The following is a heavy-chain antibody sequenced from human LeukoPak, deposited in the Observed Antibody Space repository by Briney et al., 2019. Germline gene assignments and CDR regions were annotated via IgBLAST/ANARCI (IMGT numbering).Heavy chain of an antibody. D-gene: IGHD2-21*02. Sequence: SETLSLTCTVSGGPVSPYYWSWIRQFPGKGLERIGYVYHSGNTDYNPPLKSRLTMSIDTSKNQFSLKLNSVTAADTAVYFCARGHALVTASFDFWGQGTLVTVSS. V-gene: IGHV4-59*02. CDR3: ARGHALVTASFDF. CDR2: VYHSGNT. J-gene: IGHJ4*02. CDR1: GGPVSPYY.